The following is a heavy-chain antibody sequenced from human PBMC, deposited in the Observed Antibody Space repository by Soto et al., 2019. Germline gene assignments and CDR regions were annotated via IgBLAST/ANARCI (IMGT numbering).Heavy chain of an antibody. CDR2: IYYSGST. CDR1: GGSISSSSYY. CDR3: ARYRTSGDWFDP. Sequence: SETLSLTGTVSGGSISSSSYYWGWIRQPPGKGLEWIGSIYYSGSTYYNPSLKSRVTISVDTSKNQFSLKLSSVTAADTAVYYCARYRTSGDWFDPWGQGTLVTVSS. D-gene: IGHD3-16*02. J-gene: IGHJ5*02. V-gene: IGHV4-39*01.